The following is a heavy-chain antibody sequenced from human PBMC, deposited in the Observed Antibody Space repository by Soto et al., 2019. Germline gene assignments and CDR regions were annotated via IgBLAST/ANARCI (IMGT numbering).Heavy chain of an antibody. CDR3: ESVQSGYDFAQ. CDR2: ISANNVNT. D-gene: IGHD5-12*01. Sequence: QVQLVQSGAEVKKPGASVKVSCKASGYTFTSYGINWVRQAPGQGLEWMGWISANNVNTHYAQKLQGRVTMTTDTSTSIAYLELRSLRSDDTVVYYCESVQSGYDFAQWGQGTLVNVSS. J-gene: IGHJ4*02. CDR1: GYTFTSYG. V-gene: IGHV1-18*01.